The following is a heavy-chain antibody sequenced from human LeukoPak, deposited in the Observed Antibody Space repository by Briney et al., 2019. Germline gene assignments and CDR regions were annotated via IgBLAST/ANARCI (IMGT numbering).Heavy chain of an antibody. D-gene: IGHD3-10*02. CDR1: GGTFSSYA. Sequence: SVKVSCKASGGTFSSYAISWVRQAPGQGLEWMGRIIPIFGTANYAQKFQGRVTITTDESTSTAYMELSSLRSEDTAVYYYARVPDGYVRGNRKSAFDIWGQGTMVTVSS. J-gene: IGHJ3*02. CDR2: IIPIFGTA. V-gene: IGHV1-69*05. CDR3: ARVPDGYVRGNRKSAFDI.